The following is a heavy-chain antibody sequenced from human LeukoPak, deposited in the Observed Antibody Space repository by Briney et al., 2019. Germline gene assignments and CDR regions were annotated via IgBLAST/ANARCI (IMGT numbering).Heavy chain of an antibody. J-gene: IGHJ1*01. CDR1: GFTFSSYG. CDR3: ARAPAEIGGYYPEYFRH. CDR2: IRFDGTNK. Sequence: GGSLRLSCEASGFTFSSYGMHWVRQAPGKGLEWVAFIRFDGTNKYYVDSVKGRFTISRDNAKNTVSLQMNSLRAEDTGVYYCARAPAEIGGYYPEYFRHWGQGTLVTVSS. D-gene: IGHD3-22*01. V-gene: IGHV3-30*02.